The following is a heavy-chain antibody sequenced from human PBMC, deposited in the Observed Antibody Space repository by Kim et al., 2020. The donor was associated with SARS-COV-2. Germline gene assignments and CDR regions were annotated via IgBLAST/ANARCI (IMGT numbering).Heavy chain of an antibody. V-gene: IGHV1-18*04. CDR1: GYTFTSYG. Sequence: ASVKVSCKASGYTFTSYGISWVRQAPGQGLEWMGWISAYNGNTNYAQKLQGRVTMTTDTSTSTAYMELRSLRSDDTAVYYCARDFNQWLVSIYFDYWGQGTLVTVSS. D-gene: IGHD6-19*01. CDR2: ISAYNGNT. J-gene: IGHJ4*02. CDR3: ARDFNQWLVSIYFDY.